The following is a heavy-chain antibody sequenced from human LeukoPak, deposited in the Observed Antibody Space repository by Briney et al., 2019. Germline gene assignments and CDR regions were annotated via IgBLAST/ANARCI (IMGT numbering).Heavy chain of an antibody. V-gene: IGHV3-7*01. D-gene: IGHD1-14*01. CDR1: GFTFTGHW. CDR3: TRDRARAEDD. Sequence: GGSLRLSCAASGFTFTGHWMSWVRQALGKGLEWVANINQGGSDKYYVDSVKGRFTISRDNANNLLYLQMNSLRGEHTAVYYCTRDRARAEDDWGQGTLVTVSS. J-gene: IGHJ4*02. CDR2: INQGGSDK.